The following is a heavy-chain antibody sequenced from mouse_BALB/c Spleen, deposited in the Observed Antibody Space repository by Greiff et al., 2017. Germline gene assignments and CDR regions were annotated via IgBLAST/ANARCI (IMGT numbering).Heavy chain of an antibody. D-gene: IGHD4-1*01. Sequence: VKLQQPGAELVKPGTSVKLSCKASGYNFTSYWINWVKLRPGQGLEWIGDIYPGSGSTNYNEKFKSKATLTVDTSSSTAYMQLSSLASEDSALYYCARSAWDVFAYWGQGTLSLSLQ. CDR3: ARSAWDVFAY. J-gene: IGHJ3*01. V-gene: IGHV1-55*01. CDR1: GYNFTSYW. CDR2: IYPGSGST.